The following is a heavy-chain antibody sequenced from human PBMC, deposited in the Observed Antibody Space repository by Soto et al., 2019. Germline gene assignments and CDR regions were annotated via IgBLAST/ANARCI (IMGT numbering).Heavy chain of an antibody. CDR1: GGTFSSYA. V-gene: IGHV1-69*13. CDR2: IIPIFGTA. J-gene: IGHJ4*02. CDR3: ARGGYQVGRFLEWASFDY. Sequence: GASVKVSCQASGGTFSSYAVSWVRQAPGQGLEWMGGIIPIFGTANYAQKFQGRVTITADESTSTAYMELSSLRSEDTAVYYCARGGYQVGRFLEWASFDYWGQGTLVTVSS. D-gene: IGHD3-3*01.